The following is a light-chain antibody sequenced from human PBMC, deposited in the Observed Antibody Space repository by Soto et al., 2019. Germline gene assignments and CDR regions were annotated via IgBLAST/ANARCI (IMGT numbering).Light chain of an antibody. Sequence: EIVMTQSPATLSVSPGERAALSCRASQSVSGNLAWYQQKPGQAPRLLIYGASNRATGIPARFSGSGSGTEFTLTISSLQSEDVAIYYCQHYNNWPPWTFGQGTKVEI. V-gene: IGKV3D-15*01. CDR2: GAS. J-gene: IGKJ1*01. CDR3: QHYNNWPPWT. CDR1: QSVSGN.